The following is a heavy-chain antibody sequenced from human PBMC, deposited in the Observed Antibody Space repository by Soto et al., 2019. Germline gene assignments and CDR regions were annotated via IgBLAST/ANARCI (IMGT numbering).Heavy chain of an antibody. D-gene: IGHD5-18*01. J-gene: IGHJ6*02. CDR1: GFTFSSYG. V-gene: IGHV3-30*18. Sequence: GGSLRPSCAASGFTFSSYGIHWVRQAPGKGLEWVALISSDGTDKYYADSEKGRFAISRDNTKNTLYLQMSSLGPEDTAVYYCVEERYAQLWLEDYGMDVWGQGTTVTVSS. CDR2: ISSDGTDK. CDR3: VEERYAQLWLEDYGMDV.